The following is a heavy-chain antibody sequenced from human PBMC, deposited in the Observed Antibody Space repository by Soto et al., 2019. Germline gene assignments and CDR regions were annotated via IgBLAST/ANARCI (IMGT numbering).Heavy chain of an antibody. CDR3: ARPPHSGSPWYAFDI. D-gene: IGHD1-26*01. CDR2: ISGSGGST. CDR1: LFTFSSYA. J-gene: IGHJ3*02. Sequence: GWSLRLSCTASLFTFSSYAMSWVLHTPWKGLEWVSAISGSGGSTYYADSVKGRFTISRDNSKNTLYLQMNSLRAEDTAVYYCARPPHSGSPWYAFDIWGQGTMVTV. V-gene: IGHV3-23*01.